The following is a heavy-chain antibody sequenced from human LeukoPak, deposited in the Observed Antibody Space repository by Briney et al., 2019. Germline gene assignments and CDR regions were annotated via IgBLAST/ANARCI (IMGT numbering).Heavy chain of an antibody. Sequence: GGSLRLPCAASGFTFSSYWMSWVRQAPGKGLEWVANIKQDGSEKYYVDSVKGRFTISRDNSKNTLYLQMNSLRAEDTAVYYCAKVPLYGDYFDYWGQGTLVTVSS. CDR1: GFTFSSYW. D-gene: IGHD4-17*01. CDR2: IKQDGSEK. CDR3: AKVPLYGDYFDY. J-gene: IGHJ4*02. V-gene: IGHV3-7*01.